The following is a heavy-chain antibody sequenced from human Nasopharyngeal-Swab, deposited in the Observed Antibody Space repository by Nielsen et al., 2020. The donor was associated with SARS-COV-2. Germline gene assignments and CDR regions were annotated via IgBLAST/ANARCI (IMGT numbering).Heavy chain of an antibody. V-gene: IGHV4-59*11. Sequence: GSLRLSCTVSGVSISSQYWSWIRQPLGKGLEWIGYISHNSGTNYNPSLKSRVTMFMDTSKNQFSLKLRSVTAADTAVYYCAKEGATGWFDPWGQGTLVTVSS. CDR1: GVSISSQY. CDR2: ISHNSGT. CDR3: AKEGATGWFDP. J-gene: IGHJ5*02.